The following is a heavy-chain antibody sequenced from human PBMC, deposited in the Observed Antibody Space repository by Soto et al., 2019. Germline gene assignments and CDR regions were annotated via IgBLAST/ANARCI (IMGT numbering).Heavy chain of an antibody. CDR2: ISSSGSTI. CDR3: ARGSCLYYGYYPGY. Sequence: EVQLVESGGGLVQPGGSLRLSCAASGLTFSSYSMNWVRQAPGKGLEWISYISSSGSTIYYADSVKGRFTISRDNAKNSLYLQMNSLRDEDTAMYYFARGSCLYYGYYPGYWGQGTLVTVSS. D-gene: IGHD4-17*01. V-gene: IGHV3-48*02. CDR1: GLTFSSYS. J-gene: IGHJ4*02.